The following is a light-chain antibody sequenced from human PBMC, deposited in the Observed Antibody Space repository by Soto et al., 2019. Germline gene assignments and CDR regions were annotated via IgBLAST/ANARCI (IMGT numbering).Light chain of an antibody. J-gene: IGKJ4*01. CDR1: QSVSSSY. Sequence: EIVLTQSPGTLSLSPGERATLSCRASQSVSSSYLAWYQQKPGQAPRLLIYGASSRATGIPDRFSGSGSGTDFTLTISRLEPEDFAVYYCQHYGSSPLTFGGGTQVEIK. CDR3: QHYGSSPLT. V-gene: IGKV3-20*01. CDR2: GAS.